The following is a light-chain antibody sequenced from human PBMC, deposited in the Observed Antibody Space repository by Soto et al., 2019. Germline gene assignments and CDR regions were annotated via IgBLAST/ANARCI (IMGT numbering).Light chain of an antibody. V-gene: IGLV2-14*01. CDR2: EVS. CDR1: SSDVGGYNY. CDR3: SSYTSSSTPLYV. J-gene: IGLJ1*01. Sequence: QSALTQPASVSGSPGQSITISCTGTSSDVGGYNYVSWYQQHPGKAPKLMIYEVSNRPSGVSNRFSGSKSGNTAPLTISGLQAEDEADYYCSSYTSSSTPLYVFGTGTKVTVL.